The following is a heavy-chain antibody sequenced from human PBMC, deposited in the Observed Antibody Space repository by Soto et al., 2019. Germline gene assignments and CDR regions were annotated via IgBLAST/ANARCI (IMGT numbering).Heavy chain of an antibody. CDR3: AKDRDNGYYHYGMDV. D-gene: IGHD2-8*01. CDR2: ISYDGSNK. Sequence: QVQLEESGGGVVQPGRSLRLSCAASGFTFSSYGMHWVRQAPGKGLEWVTLISYDGSNKYYADSVKGRFTISRDNSKNTLYLQMNSLRGEDTAVYYCAKDRDNGYYHYGMDVWGQGTTVTVSS. J-gene: IGHJ6*02. CDR1: GFTFSSYG. V-gene: IGHV3-30*18.